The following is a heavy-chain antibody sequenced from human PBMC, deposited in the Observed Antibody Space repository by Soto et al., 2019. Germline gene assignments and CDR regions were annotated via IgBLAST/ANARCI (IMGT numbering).Heavy chain of an antibody. CDR1: GFTFSTYA. Sequence: EVQLLESGGGLVQPGGSLRLSCAASGFTFSTYAMSWVRQAPGKGLEWVSAISGSGGSTYYADSVKGRFTISRDNSKNTLYLQMDSLRAEDTAVYYCAKCYGDEYNWFDPWGQGTLVTVSS. CDR3: AKCYGDEYNWFDP. D-gene: IGHD4-17*01. V-gene: IGHV3-23*01. CDR2: ISGSGGST. J-gene: IGHJ5*02.